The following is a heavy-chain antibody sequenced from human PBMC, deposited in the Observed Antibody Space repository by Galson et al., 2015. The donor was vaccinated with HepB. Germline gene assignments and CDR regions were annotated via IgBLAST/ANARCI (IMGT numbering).Heavy chain of an antibody. Sequence: SVKVSCKASGGTFSSYTISWVRQAPGQGLEWMGRITPILGIANYAQKFQGRVTITADKSTSTAYMELSSLRSEDTAVYYCARDLPFGFGGVIVRVFDAFDIWGQGTMVTVSS. CDR1: GGTFSSYT. D-gene: IGHD3-16*02. J-gene: IGHJ3*02. V-gene: IGHV1-69*04. CDR2: ITPILGIA. CDR3: ARDLPFGFGGVIVRVFDAFDI.